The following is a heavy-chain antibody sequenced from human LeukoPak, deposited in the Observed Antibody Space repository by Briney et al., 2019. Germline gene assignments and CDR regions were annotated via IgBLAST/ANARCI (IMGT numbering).Heavy chain of an antibody. Sequence: GASVKVSCKASGGTFSSYAISWVRQAPGQRLEWMGWINAGNGNTKYSQKFQGRVTITRDTSASTAYMELSSLRSEDTAVYYCARGRYYYDSSGYYYWGQGTLVTVSS. CDR2: INAGNGNT. J-gene: IGHJ4*02. D-gene: IGHD3-22*01. CDR1: GGTFSSYA. V-gene: IGHV1-3*01. CDR3: ARGRYYYDSSGYYY.